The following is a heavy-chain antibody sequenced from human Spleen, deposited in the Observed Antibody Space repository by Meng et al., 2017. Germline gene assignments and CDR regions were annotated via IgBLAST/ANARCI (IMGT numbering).Heavy chain of an antibody. CDR1: GFTFSGYW. Sequence: GESLKISCAVSGFTFSGYWMTWVRQAPGKGLEWVANKHKDGSDTHYVDSVKGRFTISRDSSKNTYYLQMNSLRAEDTAVYYCAKGRSSVTFYFYYYAMDVWGQGTAVTVSS. CDR2: KHKDGSDT. CDR3: AKGRSSVTFYFYYYAMDV. D-gene: IGHD2-15*01. V-gene: IGHV3-7*03. J-gene: IGHJ6*02.